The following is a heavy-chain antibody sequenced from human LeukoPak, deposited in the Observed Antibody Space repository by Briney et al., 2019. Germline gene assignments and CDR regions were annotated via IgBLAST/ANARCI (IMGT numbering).Heavy chain of an antibody. D-gene: IGHD4-17*01. J-gene: IGHJ4*02. CDR1: GGSISSSSYY. CDR2: IYYSGST. V-gene: IGHV4-39*01. CDR3: ARSTLRFYYFDY. Sequence: SETLSLTCTVSGGSISSSSYYWGWIRQPPGKGLEWIGSIYYSGSTYYNPSLKSRVTISVDTSKNQFSLKLSSVTAADTAVYYCARSTLRFYYFDYWGRGTLVTVSS.